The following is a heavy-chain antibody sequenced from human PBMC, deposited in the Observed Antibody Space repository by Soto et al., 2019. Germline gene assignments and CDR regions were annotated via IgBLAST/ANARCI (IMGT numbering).Heavy chain of an antibody. D-gene: IGHD6-19*01. CDR1: SGTISSSNW. Sequence: SETLSLTCAVSSGTISSSNWWTWVRQPPGKGLEWIGEINQSGSPNYNPSLRSRVTISVDNAKNSLYLQMNSLRAEDTAVYYCARDLYSSGWLGYWGQGTLVTVSS. J-gene: IGHJ4*02. CDR2: INQSGSP. V-gene: IGHV4-4*02. CDR3: ARDLYSSGWLGY.